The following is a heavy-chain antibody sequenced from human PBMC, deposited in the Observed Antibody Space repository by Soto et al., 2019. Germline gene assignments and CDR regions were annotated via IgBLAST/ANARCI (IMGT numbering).Heavy chain of an antibody. D-gene: IGHD5-12*01. CDR3: ARGVGGYDWRGDWFDP. CDR1: GGTFSSYA. CDR2: IIPIFGTA. J-gene: IGHJ5*02. V-gene: IGHV1-69*01. Sequence: QVQLVQSGAEVKKPGSSVKVSCKASGGTFSSYAISWVRQAPGHGLEWMGGIIPIFGTANYAQKFQGRVTITADESTSTAYMELSSLRSEDTAVYYCARGVGGYDWRGDWFDPWGQGTLVTVSS.